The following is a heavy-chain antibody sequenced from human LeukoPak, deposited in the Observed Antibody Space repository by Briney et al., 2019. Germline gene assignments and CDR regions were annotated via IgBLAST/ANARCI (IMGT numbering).Heavy chain of an antibody. Sequence: SETLSLTCTVSGGSISSSSYYWGWIRQPPGKGLEWIGSIYYSGSTYYNPSLKSRVTISVDTSKNQFSLKLSSVTAADTAVYYCASFGITMIVVSDYWGQGTLVTVSS. CDR1: GGSISSSSYY. J-gene: IGHJ4*02. CDR3: ASFGITMIVVSDY. CDR2: IYYSGST. V-gene: IGHV4-39*07. D-gene: IGHD3-22*01.